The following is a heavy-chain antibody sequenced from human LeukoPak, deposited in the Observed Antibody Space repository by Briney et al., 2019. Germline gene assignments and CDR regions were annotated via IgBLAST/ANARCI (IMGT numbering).Heavy chain of an antibody. J-gene: IGHJ4*02. D-gene: IGHD2-2*01. CDR3: ARNKSTTLGDY. CDR1: GYAFSNSG. Sequence: ASVKVSCKASGYAFSNSGISWVRRAPGQGLEWMGWITPNNGYAHYAQKLQGRVTMTTDTFTSTAYMELRSLRSDDTAVYYCARNKSTTLGDYWGQGTLVTVSS. V-gene: IGHV1-18*01. CDR2: ITPNNGYA.